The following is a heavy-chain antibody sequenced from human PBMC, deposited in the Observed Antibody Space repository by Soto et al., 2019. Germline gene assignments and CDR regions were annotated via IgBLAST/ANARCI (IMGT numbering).Heavy chain of an antibody. V-gene: IGHV3-48*02. Sequence: EVQLMESGGGLVQPGGSLRLSCAASGFTFSSYSMTWVRQTPGKGLEWLSYISSTSSKIYYADSVKGRYTISRDNAKDSLYLQMNSLRDEDTAVYYCARDSDCADGVCYMGYYYYGLDVWGQGTTVTVSS. D-gene: IGHD2-8*01. CDR2: ISSTSSKI. CDR1: GFTFSSYS. CDR3: ARDSDCADGVCYMGYYYYGLDV. J-gene: IGHJ6*02.